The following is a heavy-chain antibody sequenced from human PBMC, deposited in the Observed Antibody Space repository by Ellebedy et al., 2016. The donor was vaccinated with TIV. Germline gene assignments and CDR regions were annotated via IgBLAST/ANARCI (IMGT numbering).Heavy chain of an antibody. CDR3: AKPYVQNYYYGMDV. CDR2: ISGSGGST. Sequence: GESLKISCAASGFTFSSYAMSWVRQAPGKGLEWVSAISGSGGSTYYADSVKGRFTISRDNSKNTLYLQMNSLRAEDTAVYYCAKPYVQNYYYGMDVWGQGTTVTVSS. J-gene: IGHJ6*02. V-gene: IGHV3-23*01. D-gene: IGHD3-16*01. CDR1: GFTFSSYA.